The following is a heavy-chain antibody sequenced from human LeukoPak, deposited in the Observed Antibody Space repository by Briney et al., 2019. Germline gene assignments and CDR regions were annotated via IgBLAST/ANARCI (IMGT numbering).Heavy chain of an antibody. CDR1: GFTFSSYW. Sequence: PGGSLRLSCAASGFTFSSYWMHWVRQAPGKGLVWVSTVTNSGGSTYYADSVKGRFTISRDNSKNTLYLQMNSLRAEDTAVYYCAKTPRYCSSTSCYDYWGQGTLVTVSS. CDR3: AKTPRYCSSTSCYDY. CDR2: VTNSGGST. V-gene: IGHV3-23*01. J-gene: IGHJ4*02. D-gene: IGHD2-2*01.